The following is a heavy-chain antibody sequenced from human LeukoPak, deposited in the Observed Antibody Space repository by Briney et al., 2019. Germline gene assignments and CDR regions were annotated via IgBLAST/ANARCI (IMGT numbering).Heavy chain of an antibody. D-gene: IGHD2-15*01. J-gene: IGHJ4*02. CDR2: INHSGST. CDR1: GGSFSGYY. CDR3: ARRSFYCSGGSCLAPFDY. Sequence: SETLSLTCAAYGGSFSGYYWSWIRQPPGKGLEWIGEINHSGSTNYNPSLKSRVAISVDTSKNQFSLKLSSVTAADTAVYYCARRSFYCSGGSCLAPFDYWGQGTLVTVSS. V-gene: IGHV4-34*01.